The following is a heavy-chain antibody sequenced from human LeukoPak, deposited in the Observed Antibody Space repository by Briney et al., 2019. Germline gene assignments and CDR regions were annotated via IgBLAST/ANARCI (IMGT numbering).Heavy chain of an antibody. CDR2: VSAYNGST. CDR1: GYTFTTYG. D-gene: IGHD5-24*01. CDR3: ARVWKRDDYNSFSFDP. V-gene: IGHV1-18*01. Sequence: ASVRVSCKTSGYTFTTYGISWVRQAPGQGLEWMGWVSAYNGSTNYVQKFQDRVTMTTDTSTRTAYMELRSLRSDDTAVYFCARVWKRDDYNSFSFDPWGQGTLVTVSS. J-gene: IGHJ5*02.